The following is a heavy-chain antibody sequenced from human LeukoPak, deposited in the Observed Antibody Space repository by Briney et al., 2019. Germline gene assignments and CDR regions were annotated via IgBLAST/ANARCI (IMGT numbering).Heavy chain of an antibody. V-gene: IGHV3-7*01. J-gene: IGHJ3*02. CDR3: ARYYDGSGYLDAFDI. D-gene: IGHD3-22*01. CDR1: GFTFSSYW. CDR2: IKQDGTEK. Sequence: GGSLRLSCAASGFTFSSYWMSWVRQAPGKGLEWVANIKQDGTEKFYGESVKGRFTISRDNAEKSMYLQMNSLRTEDTAVYYCARYYDGSGYLDAFDIWGQGTTVIVSS.